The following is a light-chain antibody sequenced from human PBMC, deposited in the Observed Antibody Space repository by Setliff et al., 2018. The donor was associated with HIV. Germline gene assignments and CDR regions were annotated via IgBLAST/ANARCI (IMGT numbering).Light chain of an antibody. CDR3: SSYTNSGTL. J-gene: IGLJ2*01. CDR2: DVI. CDR1: SSDIGANNY. Sequence: QSALGQPASVSGSPGQSITISCTGTSSDIGANNYVSWYQQHPDTAPKLILYDVIKRPSGISNRFSGSKSGNTASLTISGLQAEDEADYYCSSYTNSGTLIGGGTKVTVL. V-gene: IGLV2-14*03.